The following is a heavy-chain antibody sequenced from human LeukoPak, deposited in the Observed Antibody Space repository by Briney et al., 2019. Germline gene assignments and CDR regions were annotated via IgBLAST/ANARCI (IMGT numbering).Heavy chain of an antibody. J-gene: IGHJ4*02. Sequence: GGSLRLSCAASGFTFSSYAMSWVRQAPGKGLEWVSAISGSGGSTYYADSVKGRFTISRDNSKNTLYLQMNSLRAEDTAVYYCARGGHYDFWSGPPDYWGQGTLVTVSS. V-gene: IGHV3-23*01. CDR3: ARGGHYDFWSGPPDY. CDR1: GFTFSSYA. CDR2: ISGSGGST. D-gene: IGHD3-3*01.